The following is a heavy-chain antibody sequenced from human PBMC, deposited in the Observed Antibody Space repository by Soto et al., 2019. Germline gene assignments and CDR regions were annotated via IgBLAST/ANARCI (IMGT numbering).Heavy chain of an antibody. CDR1: GGSISSGDYY. D-gene: IGHD3-22*01. CDR3: ARYSSGYSNWFDP. Sequence: SETLSLTCTVSGGSISSGDYYWSWIRQPPGKGLEWIGYIYYSGSTYYNPSLKSRVTISVDTSKNQFSLKLSSVTAADTAVYYCARYSSGYSNWFDPWGQGTLVTVSS. CDR2: IYYSGST. J-gene: IGHJ5*02. V-gene: IGHV4-30-4*01.